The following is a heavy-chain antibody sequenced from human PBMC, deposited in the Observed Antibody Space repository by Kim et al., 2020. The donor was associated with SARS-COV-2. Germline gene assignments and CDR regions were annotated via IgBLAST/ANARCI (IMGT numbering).Heavy chain of an antibody. CDR3: AAETTIFGVVGGAFDI. D-gene: IGHD3-3*01. V-gene: IGHV1-58*02. CDR1: GFTFTRSA. J-gene: IGHJ3*02. CDR2: IVVGSGNT. Sequence: SVKVSCKASGFTFTRSAMHWVRQARGQRLEWIGWIVVGSGNTNYAQKFQERVTITRDISTRTAYMELSSLRSEDTAVYYCAAETTIFGVVGGAFDIWGQGTMVTVSS.